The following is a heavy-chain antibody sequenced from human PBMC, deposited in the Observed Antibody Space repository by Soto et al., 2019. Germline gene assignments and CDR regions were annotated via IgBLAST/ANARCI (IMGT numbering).Heavy chain of an antibody. CDR2: ISGSGVST. Sequence: EVQLLESGGGLVQPGGSLRLSCAASGFTFSSYAMSWVRQAPGKGLEWVSAISGSGVSTYYADPVKGRFTISRDNSKNTLYLQMNSLRAEDTAVYYCAKDSISVFDTNYDRLLQLQPAFDIWGQGTMVTVSS. J-gene: IGHJ3*02. D-gene: IGHD5-12*01. CDR3: AKDSISVFDTNYDRLLQLQPAFDI. V-gene: IGHV3-23*01. CDR1: GFTFSSYA.